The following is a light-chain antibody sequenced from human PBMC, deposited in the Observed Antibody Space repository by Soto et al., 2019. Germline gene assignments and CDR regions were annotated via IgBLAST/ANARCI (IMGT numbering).Light chain of an antibody. CDR2: EAS. Sequence: SVLTQPPSASGTPGQRVTISCSGSSSNIGSNTVNWYQQLPGTAPKLLIYEASNLQSGVPSRFRGGGSGTEFTLTISSLQPEDVATYYCQNFDSAPQTFGQGTK. CDR1: SSNIGSNT. CDR3: QNFDSAPQT. J-gene: IGLJ3*02. V-gene: IGLV1-44*01.